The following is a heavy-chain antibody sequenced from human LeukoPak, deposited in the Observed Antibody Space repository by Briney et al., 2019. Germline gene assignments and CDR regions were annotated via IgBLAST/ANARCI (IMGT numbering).Heavy chain of an antibody. Sequence: GGSLRLSCAASGFTVSSNYMSWVRQAPGKGLEWVSVIYSGGSTYYADSVKGRFTISRDNSKNTLYLQMNSLRAEDTAVYYCARIYYDFWSGALDYWGQGTLVTVSS. D-gene: IGHD3-3*01. CDR1: GFTVSSNY. CDR3: ARIYYDFWSGALDY. CDR2: IYSGGST. J-gene: IGHJ4*02. V-gene: IGHV3-53*01.